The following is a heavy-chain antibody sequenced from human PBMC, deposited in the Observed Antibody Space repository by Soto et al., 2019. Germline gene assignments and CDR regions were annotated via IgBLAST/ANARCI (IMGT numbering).Heavy chain of an antibody. CDR1: GGTFSSYA. CDR2: IIPIFGTA. J-gene: IGHJ4*02. D-gene: IGHD2-2*01. Sequence: SVKGLCKASGGTFSSYAISWVRQAPGQGLEWMGGIIPIFGTANYAQKFQGRVTITADESTSTAYMELSSLRSEDTAVYYCARDMGYCSSTSCRNFDYWGQGTLVTVSS. CDR3: ARDMGYCSSTSCRNFDY. V-gene: IGHV1-69*13.